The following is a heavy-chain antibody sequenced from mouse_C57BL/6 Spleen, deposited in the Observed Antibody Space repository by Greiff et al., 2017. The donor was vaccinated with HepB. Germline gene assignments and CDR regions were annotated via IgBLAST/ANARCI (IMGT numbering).Heavy chain of an antibody. CDR3: ARDRTGVAPFDY. CDR1: GFTFSSYA. D-gene: IGHD1-1*01. CDR2: ISDGGSYT. Sequence: EVKLVESGGGLVKPGGSLKLSCAASGFTFSSYAMSWVRQTPEKRLEWVATISDGGSYTYYPDNVKGRFTISRDNAKNNLYLQMSHLKSEDTAMYYCARDRTGVAPFDYWGQGTALTVSS. V-gene: IGHV5-4*01. J-gene: IGHJ2*01.